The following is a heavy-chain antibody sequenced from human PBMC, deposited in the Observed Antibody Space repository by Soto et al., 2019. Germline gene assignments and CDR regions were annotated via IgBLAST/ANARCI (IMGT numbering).Heavy chain of an antibody. D-gene: IGHD2-2*01. J-gene: IGHJ4*02. CDR1: GFTFSNYA. V-gene: IGHV3-23*01. Sequence: EVQLRESGGGLVQPGGSLRLSCAASGFTFSNYAMSWVRQAPGKGLEWVSAISASGVSTYYADSVKGRFTISRDNSKNMVYLQMDSLRGEDTAVYYCAKDLGHCSSTTCYLHYWGQGTLVTVSS. CDR2: ISASGVST. CDR3: AKDLGHCSSTTCYLHY.